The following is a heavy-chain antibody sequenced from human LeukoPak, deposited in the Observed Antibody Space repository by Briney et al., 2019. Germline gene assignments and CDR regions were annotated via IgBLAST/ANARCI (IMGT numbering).Heavy chain of an antibody. V-gene: IGHV5-51*01. CDR3: ARQLGVSGGAFDI. Sequence: GESLKISCKGSGYSFTSYWIGWVRQMPGKGLEWMGIIYPGDSDTRYSPSFQGQVTISADKSISTAYLQWSSLKASDNAMYYCARQLGVSGGAFDIWGQGAMVTVSS. CDR2: IYPGDSDT. D-gene: IGHD3-10*01. CDR1: GYSFTSYW. J-gene: IGHJ3*02.